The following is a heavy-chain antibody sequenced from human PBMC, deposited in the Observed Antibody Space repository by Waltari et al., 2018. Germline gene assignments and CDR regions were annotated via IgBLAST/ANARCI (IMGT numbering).Heavy chain of an antibody. J-gene: IGHJ5*02. D-gene: IGHD4-17*01. CDR3: ARDLLYGDPGPNWFDP. CDR1: GFTFSDYY. CDR2: ISSSGSTI. V-gene: IGHV3-11*04. Sequence: ASGFTFSDYYMSWIRQAPGKGLEWVSYISSSGSTIYYADSVKGRFTISRDNAKNSLYLQMNSLRAEDTAVYYCARDLLYGDPGPNWFDPWGQGTLVTVSS.